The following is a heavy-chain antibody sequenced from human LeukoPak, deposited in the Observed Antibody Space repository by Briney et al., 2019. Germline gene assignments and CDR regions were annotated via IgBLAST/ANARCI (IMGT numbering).Heavy chain of an antibody. V-gene: IGHV3-23*01. J-gene: IGHJ3*02. CDR1: GFTFSSYA. Sequence: GGSPRLSCAASGFTFSSYAMSWVRQAPGKGLEWVLAISGSGGSTYYADSVKGRFTISRDNSKNTLYLQMNSLRAEDTAVYYCAKDPYYYGSGSRDAFDIWGQGTMVTVSS. CDR3: AKDPYYYGSGSRDAFDI. CDR2: ISGSGGST. D-gene: IGHD3-10*01.